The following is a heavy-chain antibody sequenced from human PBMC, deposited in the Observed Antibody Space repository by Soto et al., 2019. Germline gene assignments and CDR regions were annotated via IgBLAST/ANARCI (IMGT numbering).Heavy chain of an antibody. CDR3: ARPSIMGGSYRYTGYRGPRYYFDY. Sequence: ASVKVSCKASGYTFTSYDINWVRQATGQGLEWMGWMNPNSGNTGYAQKFQGRVTMTRNTSISTAYMELSSLRSEDTAVYYCARPSIMGGSYRYTGYRGPRYYFDYWGQGTLVTVSS. CDR2: MNPNSGNT. CDR1: GYTFTSYD. J-gene: IGHJ4*02. D-gene: IGHD3-16*02. V-gene: IGHV1-8*01.